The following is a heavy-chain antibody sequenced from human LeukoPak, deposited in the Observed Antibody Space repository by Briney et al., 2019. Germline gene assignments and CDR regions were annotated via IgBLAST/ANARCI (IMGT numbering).Heavy chain of an antibody. J-gene: IGHJ4*02. CDR2: ISYDRSNK. Sequence: QSGGSLRLSCAASGFTFSSYGMHWVRQAPGKGLEWVAVISYDRSNKYYADSVKGRFTISRGNSKNTLYLQMNSLRAEDTAAYYCAKDKVVVVAATGYYFDYWGQGTLVTVSS. V-gene: IGHV3-30*18. D-gene: IGHD2-15*01. CDR3: AKDKVVVVAATGYYFDY. CDR1: GFTFSSYG.